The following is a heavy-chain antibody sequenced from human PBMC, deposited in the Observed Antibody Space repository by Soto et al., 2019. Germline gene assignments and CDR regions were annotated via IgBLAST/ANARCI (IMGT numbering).Heavy chain of an antibody. CDR1: GFTFDDYA. J-gene: IGHJ1*01. CDR3: AKDISSGWYLGYFQH. V-gene: IGHV3-9*01. CDR2: ISWNSGSI. D-gene: IGHD6-19*01. Sequence: EVQLVESGGGLVQPGRSLRLSCAASGFTFDDYAMHWVRQAPGKGLEWVSGISWNSGSIGYADSVKGRFTISRDNAKNSLYLQMNSLRAEDTALYYCAKDISSGWYLGYFQHWGQGTLVTVSS.